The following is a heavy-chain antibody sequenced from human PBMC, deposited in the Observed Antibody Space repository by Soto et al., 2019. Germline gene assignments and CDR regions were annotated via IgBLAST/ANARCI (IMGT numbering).Heavy chain of an antibody. CDR2: IDPSGGST. CDR3: AKTPLPRQRYGMDV. V-gene: IGHV1-46*03. J-gene: IGHJ6*02. CDR1: GYNFTSCY. Sequence: GASVKVSCKASGYNFTSCYMHWVRQAPGQGLEWMGIIDPSGGSTSYAQKFQGRVSMTRDTSTSTVYMDLSSLRSEDTAVYYCAKTPLPRQRYGMDVWGQGTTVTVSS.